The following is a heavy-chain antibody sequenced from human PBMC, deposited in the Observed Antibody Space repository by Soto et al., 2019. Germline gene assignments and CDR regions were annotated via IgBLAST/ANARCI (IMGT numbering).Heavy chain of an antibody. D-gene: IGHD2-2*01. Sequence: EVRLLESGGGLVQPGGSLRLSCVASGFTFSYYTMSWVRQAPGKGLEWVSGISNSGDTIYYADSVKGRFTISRDNFKNTLYRQMNSLRADDTAVYYCAAPVPAPTRYDYYDMAVWGQGTTVTVSS. CDR3: AAPVPAPTRYDYYDMAV. CDR1: GFTFSYYT. CDR2: ISNSGDTI. V-gene: IGHV3-23*01. J-gene: IGHJ6*02.